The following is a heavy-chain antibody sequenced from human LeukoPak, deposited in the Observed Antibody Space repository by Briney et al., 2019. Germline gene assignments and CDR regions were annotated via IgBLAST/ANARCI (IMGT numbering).Heavy chain of an antibody. V-gene: IGHV1-69*05. CDR1: GGTFSSYA. D-gene: IGHD6-13*01. CDR3: ARASGMNSAAGNWFDP. CDR2: IIPIFGTA. J-gene: IGHJ5*02. Sequence: GASVKVSCKASGGTFSSYAISWVRQAPGQGLEWMGGIIPIFGTANYAQKFQGRVTITTDEFTSTAYMELSSLRSEDTAVYYCARASGMNSAAGNWFDPWGQGTLVTVSS.